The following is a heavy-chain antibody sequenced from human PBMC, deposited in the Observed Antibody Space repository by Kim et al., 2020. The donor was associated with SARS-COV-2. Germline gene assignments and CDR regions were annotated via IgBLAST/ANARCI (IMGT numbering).Heavy chain of an antibody. D-gene: IGHD5-12*01. V-gene: IGHV1-3*01. CDR3: ARDGRWLQLDYYYYYGMDV. J-gene: IGHJ6*02. CDR1: GYTFTSYA. Sequence: ASVKVSCKASGYTFTSYAMHWVRQAPGQRLEWMGWINAGNGNTKYSQKFQGRVTITRDTSASTAYMELSSLRSEDTAVYYCARDGRWLQLDYYYYYGMDVWGQGTTVTVSS. CDR2: INAGNGNT.